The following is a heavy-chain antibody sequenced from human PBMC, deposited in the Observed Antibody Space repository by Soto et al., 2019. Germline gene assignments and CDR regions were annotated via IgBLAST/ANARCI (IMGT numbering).Heavy chain of an antibody. D-gene: IGHD6-19*01. CDR2: INSDGSST. J-gene: IGHJ4*02. CDR1: GFTFSSYW. V-gene: IGHV3-74*01. Sequence: GGSLRLSCAASGFTFSSYWMHWVRQAPGKGLVWVSRINSDGSSTSYADSVKGRFTISRDNAKNTLYLQMNSLRAEDTAVYYCARLIIAVADDFDYWGQGTLVTVSS. CDR3: ARLIIAVADDFDY.